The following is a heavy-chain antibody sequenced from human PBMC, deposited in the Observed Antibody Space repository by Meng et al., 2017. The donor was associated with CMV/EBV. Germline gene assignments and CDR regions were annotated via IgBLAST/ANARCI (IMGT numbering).Heavy chain of an antibody. CDR3: ARSVGELPVYYYGMDV. CDR1: GFTFSSYA. J-gene: IGHJ6*02. V-gene: IGHV3-64*02. CDR2: ISSNGGST. D-gene: IGHD1-26*01. Sequence: GESLKISCAASGFTFSSYAMHWVRQAPGKGLEYVSAISSNGGSTYYADSVKGRFTISRDSSKNTLYLQMGSLRAEDMAVYYCARSVGELPVYYYGMDVWGQGTTVTVSS.